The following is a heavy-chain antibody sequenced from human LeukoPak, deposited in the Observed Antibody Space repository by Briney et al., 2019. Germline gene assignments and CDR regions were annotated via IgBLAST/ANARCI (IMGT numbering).Heavy chain of an antibody. CDR2: IYYSGST. CDR1: RYSIKSGYF. V-gene: IGHV4-38-2*02. CDR3: ARDRSTAIDY. J-gene: IGHJ4*02. Sequence: SETLSLTCTVSRYSIKSGYFWGWIRQPPGKGLEWIGSIYYSGSTYYNPSLKNRVTISVDTSKNQFSLKLSSVTAADTAVYYCARDRSTAIDYWGQGTLVTVSS. D-gene: IGHD5-18*01.